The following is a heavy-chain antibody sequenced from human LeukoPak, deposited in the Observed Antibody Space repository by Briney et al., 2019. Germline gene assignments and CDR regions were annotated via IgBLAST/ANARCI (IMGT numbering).Heavy chain of an antibody. V-gene: IGHV3-23*05. J-gene: IGHJ4*02. CDR1: GFTFSDYA. CDR2: FKTKYHQV. D-gene: IGHD4-11*01. CDR3: ARSVPDYTRFDY. Sequence: GSLRLSCVASGFTFSDYAMNWVRQAPGKGLEWVSTFKTKYHQVYYAESVRGRFTISTDDSRNTVFLQMNSLRADDTALYYCARSVPDYTRFDYWGQGALVTVSS.